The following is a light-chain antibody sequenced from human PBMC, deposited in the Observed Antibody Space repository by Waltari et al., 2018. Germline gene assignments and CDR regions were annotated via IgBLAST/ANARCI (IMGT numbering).Light chain of an antibody. CDR2: LGS. V-gene: IGKV2-28*01. CDR1: QRLLHSNGYNY. J-gene: IGKJ2*01. CDR3: MQALQTPYT. Sequence: DLVMTQSPLSLPVTPRAPASISCSSSQRLLHSNGYNYLDWYLQKPGQSPQLLIYLGSNRASGVPDRFSGSGSGTDFTLKISRVEAEDVGVYYCMQALQTPYTFGQGTKLEIK.